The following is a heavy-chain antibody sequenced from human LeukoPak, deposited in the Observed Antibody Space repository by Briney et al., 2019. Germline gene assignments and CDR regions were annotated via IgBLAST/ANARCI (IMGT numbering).Heavy chain of an antibody. D-gene: IGHD3-3*01. CDR2: INHRGRT. V-gene: IGHV4-34*01. CDR3: ARDRMVRFLEWYYYYNMVV. Sequence: SETLSLTCSVYGDCFSGSFWSWIRRLPGKGLERIGDINHRGRTNYNPSLKSRQTISVDTSKNQFSLELSSVTAADTAVYYCARDRMVRFLEWYYYYNMVVWGKGTTVTVSS. CDR1: GDCFSGSF. J-gene: IGHJ6*03.